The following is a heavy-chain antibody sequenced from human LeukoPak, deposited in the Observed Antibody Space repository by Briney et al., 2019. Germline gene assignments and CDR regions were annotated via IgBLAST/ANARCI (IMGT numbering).Heavy chain of an antibody. J-gene: IGHJ4*02. CDR2: INPNSGNT. Sequence: ASVKVSCKASGYTFTGYYMHWVRQAPGQGLEWMGWINPNSGNTGYAQKFQGRVTMTRNTSISTAYMELSSLRSEDTAVYYCARVMVFGILRFLEWHSPGGKAHKALGYWGQGTLVTVSS. CDR1: GYTFTGYY. D-gene: IGHD3-3*01. V-gene: IGHV1-8*02. CDR3: ARVMVFGILRFLEWHSPGGKAHKALGY.